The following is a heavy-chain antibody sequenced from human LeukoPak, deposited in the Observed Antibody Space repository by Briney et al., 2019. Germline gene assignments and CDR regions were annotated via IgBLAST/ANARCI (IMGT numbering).Heavy chain of an antibody. CDR3: ARRLGGGNLFDY. V-gene: IGHV4-61*01. CDR2: IYYSGST. Sequence: SETLSLTCTVSGGSVSSGSYHWSWIRQPPGKGLEWIGYIYYSGSTNYNPSLKSRVTISVDTSKNQFSLKLSSVTAADTAVYYCARRLGGGNLFDYWGQGTLVTVSS. J-gene: IGHJ4*02. CDR1: GGSVSSGSYH. D-gene: IGHD3-16*01.